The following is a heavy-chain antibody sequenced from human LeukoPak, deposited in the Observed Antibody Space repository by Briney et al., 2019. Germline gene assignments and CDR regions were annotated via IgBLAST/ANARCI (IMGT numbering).Heavy chain of an antibody. CDR2: IYYSGST. CDR1: GGSISSSSYY. CDR3: ARIVVVPAAIGSYFDY. D-gene: IGHD2-2*01. J-gene: IGHJ4*02. Sequence: SETLSLTCTVSGGSISSSSYYWGWIRQPPGKGLEWIGSIYYSGSTYYNPSLKSRVTISVDTSKNQFSLKLGSVTAADTAVYYCARIVVVPAAIGSYFDYWGQGTLVTVSS. V-gene: IGHV4-39*07.